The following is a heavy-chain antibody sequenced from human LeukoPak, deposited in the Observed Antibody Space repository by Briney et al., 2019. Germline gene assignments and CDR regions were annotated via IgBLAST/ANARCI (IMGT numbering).Heavy chain of an antibody. CDR2: TNEAGGDK. Sequence: PGGSLRLSCAASGFTFNTYTMNWVRQAPGKGLECVASTNEAGGDKYYVDSVKGRFTISRDNSKNSLSLQMNSLTAEDTAIYYCAIATTGRGAFGSWGQGTLVSVSS. CDR1: GFTFNTYT. V-gene: IGHV3-7*01. D-gene: IGHD1-1*01. J-gene: IGHJ4*02. CDR3: AIATTGRGAFGS.